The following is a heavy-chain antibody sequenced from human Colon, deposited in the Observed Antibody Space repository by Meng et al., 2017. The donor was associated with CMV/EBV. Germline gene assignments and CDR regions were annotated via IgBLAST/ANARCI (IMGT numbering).Heavy chain of an antibody. CDR3: AQGPGGCGYGV. CDR1: GFGLSNYG. J-gene: IGHJ4*02. Sequence: GESLKISCAASGFGLSNYGINWVRQAPGKGLEWVSVLYNSDGRTYYADSVKGRFTISRDISKNTFYLQMRSLRGDDTAVYYCAQGPGGCGYGVWGQGTLVTVSS. V-gene: IGHV3-23*03. CDR2: LYNSDGRT. D-gene: IGHD6-25*01.